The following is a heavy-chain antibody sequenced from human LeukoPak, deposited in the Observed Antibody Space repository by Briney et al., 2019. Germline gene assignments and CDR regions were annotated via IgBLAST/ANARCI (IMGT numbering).Heavy chain of an antibody. CDR1: GGSISSSSYY. Sequence: SETLSLTCTVSGGSISSSSYYWGWIRRPPGKGLEWIGSIYYSGSTYYNPSLKSRVTISVDTSKNQFSLKLSSVTAADTAVYYCARPFSGSGWYYFDYWGQGTLVTVSS. CDR2: IYYSGST. J-gene: IGHJ4*02. V-gene: IGHV4-39*01. D-gene: IGHD6-19*01. CDR3: ARPFSGSGWYYFDY.